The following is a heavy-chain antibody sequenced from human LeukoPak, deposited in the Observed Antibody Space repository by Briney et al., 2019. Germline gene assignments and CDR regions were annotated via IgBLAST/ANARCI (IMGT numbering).Heavy chain of an antibody. CDR1: GYTFTSYY. D-gene: IGHD4-17*01. CDR3: ARFQVTSAVTSYYYGMDV. J-gene: IGHJ6*02. V-gene: IGHV1-46*01. Sequence: ASVKVSCKASGYTFTSYYMHWVRQAPGQGLEWMGIINPSGGSTSYAQKFQGRVTMTRDTSTSTVYMELSSLRSEDTAVYCCARFQVTSAVTSYYYGMDVWGQGTTVTVSS. CDR2: INPSGGST.